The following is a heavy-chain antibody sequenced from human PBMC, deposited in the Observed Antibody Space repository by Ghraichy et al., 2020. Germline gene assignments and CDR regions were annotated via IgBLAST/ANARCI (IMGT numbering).Heavy chain of an antibody. J-gene: IGHJ6*02. CDR3: TKDMTPGGADV. D-gene: IGHD3-16*01. CDR1: GFRFDYYG. Sequence: SLNISCAASGFRFDYYGMHWVRRAPGRGLEWVSGLLLDIGRTGYADSVKGRFTISRDYAKNSLYLQMNSLRVEDTAVYYCTKDMTPGGADVWGPGTAVTVSS. CDR2: LLLDIGRT. V-gene: IGHV3-9*01.